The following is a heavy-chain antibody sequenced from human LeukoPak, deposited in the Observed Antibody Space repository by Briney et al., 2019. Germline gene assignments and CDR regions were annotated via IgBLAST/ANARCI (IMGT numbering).Heavy chain of an antibody. CDR3: ARHGGTYAYDY. J-gene: IGHJ4*02. CDR2: IYPGDSEI. D-gene: IGHD5-12*01. V-gene: IGHV5-51*01. Sequence: GESLKISCKGSGYSFTTYWIAWVRQMPGKGLEWMGLIYPGDSEIRYSPSFQGQVTISADKSITTAYLQWSSLKASDTAMYYCARHGGTYAYDYWGQGTLVTVSS. CDR1: GYSFTTYW.